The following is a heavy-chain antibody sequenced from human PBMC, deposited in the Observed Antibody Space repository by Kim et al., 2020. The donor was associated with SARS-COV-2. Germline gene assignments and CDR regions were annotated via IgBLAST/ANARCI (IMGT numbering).Heavy chain of an antibody. J-gene: IGHJ6*02. CDR3: ARYSSAWKLYGLDV. CDR2: TYYRSKWYT. V-gene: IGHV6-1*01. Sequence: SQTLSLTCAISGDSVYSNSASWNWIRQSPSRGFEWLGMTYYRSKWYTDYAVSVKSRITINPDTSKNRFSLQLNSVTPEDTALYYCARYSSAWKLYGLDVWGQGTSVTVSS. D-gene: IGHD6-19*01. CDR1: GDSVYSNSAS.